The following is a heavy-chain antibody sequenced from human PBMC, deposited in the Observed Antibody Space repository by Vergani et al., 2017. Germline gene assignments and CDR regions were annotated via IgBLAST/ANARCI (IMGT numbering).Heavy chain of an antibody. V-gene: IGHV3-66*02. CDR1: GFTVSSNY. J-gene: IGHJ6*02. CDR2: IYSGGST. CDR3: ARVPSYGDYDDYYYYYGMDV. D-gene: IGHD4-17*01. Sequence: EVQLLESGGGLVQPGGSLRLSCAASGFTVSSNYMSWVRQAPGKGLEWVSVIYSGGSTYYADSVKGRFTISRDNSKNTLYLQMKSLRPEDTAVYYCARVPSYGDYDDYYYYYGMDVWGQGTTVTVSS.